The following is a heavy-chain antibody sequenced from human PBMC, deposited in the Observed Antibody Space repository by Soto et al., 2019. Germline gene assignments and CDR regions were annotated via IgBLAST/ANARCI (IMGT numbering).Heavy chain of an antibody. J-gene: IGHJ6*02. CDR2: IYHSGST. V-gene: IGHV4-4*02. CDR1: GGSISSSNW. Sequence: SETLSLTCAVSGGSISSSNWWSWVRQPPGKGLEWIGEIYHSGSTNYNPSLKSRVTISVDKSKNQFSLKLSSVTAADTAVYYCARDARYDYYYYYYGMDVWGQGTKVTVSS. CDR3: ARDARYDYYYYYYGMDV. D-gene: IGHD3-3*01.